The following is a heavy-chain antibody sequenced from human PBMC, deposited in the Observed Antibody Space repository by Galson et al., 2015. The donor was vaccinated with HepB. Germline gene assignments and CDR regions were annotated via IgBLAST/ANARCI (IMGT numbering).Heavy chain of an antibody. CDR2: INAGNGNT. D-gene: IGHD6-19*01. V-gene: IGHV1-3*01. CDR1: GYTFTSYA. CDR3: ARGYSSGWYSAEAFDI. Sequence: SCKASGYTFTSYAMHWVRQAPGQRLEWMGWINAGNGNTKYSQKFQGRVTITRDTSASTAYMELSSLRSEDTAVYYCARGYSSGWYSAEAFDIWGQGTMVTVSS. J-gene: IGHJ3*02.